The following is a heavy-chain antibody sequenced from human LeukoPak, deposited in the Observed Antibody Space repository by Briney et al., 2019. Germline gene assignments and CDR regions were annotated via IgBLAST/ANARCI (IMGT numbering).Heavy chain of an antibody. J-gene: IGHJ4*02. CDR2: ISYDGSNK. CDR3: AKDEVSVGATYFDY. Sequence: GGSLRLSCAASGFTFSSYGMHWVRQAPGKGLEWVAVISYDGSNKYYADSVKGRFTISRDNSKNTLYLQMNSLRAEDTAVYYCAKDEVSVGATYFDYWGQGTLATVSS. CDR1: GFTFSSYG. V-gene: IGHV3-30*18. D-gene: IGHD1-26*01.